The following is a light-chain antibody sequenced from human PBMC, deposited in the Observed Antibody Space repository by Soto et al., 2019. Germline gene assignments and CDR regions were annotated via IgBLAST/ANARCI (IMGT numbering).Light chain of an antibody. CDR2: EVS. CDR1: SSDVSDYNF. Sequence: QSVLTQPASVSGSPGQSITISCTGTSSDVSDYNFVSWYQHHPGKGPKLMIYEVSNRPPGVSNRFSGSKSGNTASLTISGLQAEDEGDYYCSSNTSSSPFVFGPGTKLTVL. V-gene: IGLV2-14*01. J-gene: IGLJ1*01. CDR3: SSNTSSSPFV.